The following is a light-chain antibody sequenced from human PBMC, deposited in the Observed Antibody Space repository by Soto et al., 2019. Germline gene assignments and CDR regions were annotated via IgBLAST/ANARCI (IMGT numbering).Light chain of an antibody. V-gene: IGKV1-5*03. J-gene: IGKJ2*01. CDR3: QQYKTGPWYN. CDR2: KTS. Sequence: DIQMTQSPSTLSASVGDRVTITCRASQSIGRWLAWYQQKPGKAPELLIYKTSTLERGVPSRVSGSGSGTEFTLTISSLQPDDFATYYCQQYKTGPWYNFGQGTRLEIK. CDR1: QSIGRW.